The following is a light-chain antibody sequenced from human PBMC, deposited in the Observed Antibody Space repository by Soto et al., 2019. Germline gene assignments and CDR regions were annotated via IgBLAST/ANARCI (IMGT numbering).Light chain of an antibody. Sequence: EIVLTQSPGTPSLSPGERATLSCRASQSVSSNYLAWYQQKPGQAPRLLIYGASSRATGIPDRFSGSGSGTDFTLTISRLEPEDFAVYYCQHYGSSPEAFGQGTKVDIK. V-gene: IGKV3-20*01. CDR3: QHYGSSPEA. J-gene: IGKJ1*01. CDR2: GAS. CDR1: QSVSSNY.